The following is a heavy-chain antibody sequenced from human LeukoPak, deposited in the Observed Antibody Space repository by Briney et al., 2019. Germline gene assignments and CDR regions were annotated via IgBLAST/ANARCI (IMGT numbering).Heavy chain of an antibody. D-gene: IGHD3-22*01. J-gene: IGHJ6*02. Sequence: ASVKVSCKAAGYTFTSYAMHWVRQAPGQWLEWMGWINAGNGNTKYSQKFQDRVTITRDTSASTAYMELSSLRSEGTAVYYCARTNYYYDSSGYYPGGMDVWGQGTTVTVSS. CDR1: GYTFTSYA. V-gene: IGHV1-3*01. CDR2: INAGNGNT. CDR3: ARTNYYYDSSGYYPGGMDV.